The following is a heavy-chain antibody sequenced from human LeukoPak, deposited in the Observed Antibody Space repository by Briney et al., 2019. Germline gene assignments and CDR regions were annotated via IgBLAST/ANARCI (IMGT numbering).Heavy chain of an antibody. V-gene: IGHV3-23*01. Sequence: SGGTLRLSCAASGFTFSSYGMSWVRQAPGKGLEWVSAISGSGGSTYYADSVKGRLTISRDNSKNTLYLQMNSLRAEDTAVYYCAREYSEDAFDIWGQGTMVTVSS. D-gene: IGHD5-18*01. CDR2: ISGSGGST. CDR3: AREYSEDAFDI. CDR1: GFTFSSYG. J-gene: IGHJ3*02.